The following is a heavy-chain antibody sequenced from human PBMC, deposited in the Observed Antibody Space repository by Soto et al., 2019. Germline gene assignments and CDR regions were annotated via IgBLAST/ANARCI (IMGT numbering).Heavy chain of an antibody. D-gene: IGHD6-13*01. CDR3: ARAPEPYSSSWYWFDP. CDR2: IYYSGST. J-gene: IGHJ5*02. V-gene: IGHV4-59*01. CDR1: GGSISSYY. Sequence: PSETLSLTCTVSGGSISSYYWSWIRQPPGKGLEWIGYIYYSGSTNYNPSLKSRVTISVDTSKNQFSLKLSSVTAADTAVYYCARAPEPYSSSWYWFDPWGQGTLVTVS.